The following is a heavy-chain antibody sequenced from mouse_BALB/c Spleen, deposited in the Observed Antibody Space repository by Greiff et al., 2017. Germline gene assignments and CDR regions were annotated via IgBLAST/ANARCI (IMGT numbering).Heavy chain of an antibody. CDR1: GFTFSSYA. V-gene: IGHV5-6-5*01. Sequence: DVMLVESGGGLVKPGGSLKLSCAASGFTFSSYAMSWVRQTPEKRLEWVASISSGGSTYYPDSVKGRFTISRDNARNILYLQMSSLRSEDTAMYYCARGVYGYDGGYAMDYWGQGTSVTVSS. J-gene: IGHJ4*01. CDR3: ARGVYGYDGGYAMDY. D-gene: IGHD2-2*01. CDR2: ISSGGST.